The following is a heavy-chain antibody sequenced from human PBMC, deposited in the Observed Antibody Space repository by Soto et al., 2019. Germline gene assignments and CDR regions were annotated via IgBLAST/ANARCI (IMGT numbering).Heavy chain of an antibody. D-gene: IGHD2-21*02. CDR1: GGSISSYY. CDR2: IYYSGST. J-gene: IGHJ5*02. CDR3: AREGGCGGDCYGFWFDP. Sequence: SETLSLTCTVSGGSISSYYWSWIRQPPGKGLEWIGYIYYSGSTNYNPSLKSRVTISVDTSKNQFSLKLSSVTAADTAVYYCAREGGCGGDCYGFWFDPWGRGTLVTVSS. V-gene: IGHV4-59*01.